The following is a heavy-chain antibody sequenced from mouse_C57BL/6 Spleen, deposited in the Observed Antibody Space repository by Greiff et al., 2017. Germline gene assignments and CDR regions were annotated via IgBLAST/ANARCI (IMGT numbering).Heavy chain of an antibody. Sequence: QVQLKESGAELVKPGASVKISCKASGYAFSSYWMNWVKQRPGKGLEWIGQIYPGDGDTNYNGKFKGKATLTADKSSSTAYMQLSSLTSEDSAVYFCARGGNYGAMDYWGQGTSVTVSS. J-gene: IGHJ4*01. CDR1: GYAFSSYW. V-gene: IGHV1-80*01. CDR2: IYPGDGDT. CDR3: ARGGNYGAMDY. D-gene: IGHD2-1*01.